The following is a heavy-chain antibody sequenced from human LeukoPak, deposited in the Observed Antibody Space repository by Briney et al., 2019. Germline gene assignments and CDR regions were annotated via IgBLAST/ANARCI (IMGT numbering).Heavy chain of an antibody. J-gene: IGHJ4*02. Sequence: KAGGSLRLSCTASGFTFGDYAMSWFRQAPGKGLEWVGFIRSKAYGGTTEYAASVKGRSTISRDDSKSIAYLQMNSLKTEDTAVYYCTRDPYYYDSSGSYDYWGQGTLVTVSS. CDR3: TRDPYYYDSSGSYDY. D-gene: IGHD3-22*01. V-gene: IGHV3-49*05. CDR1: GFTFGDYA. CDR2: IRSKAYGGTT.